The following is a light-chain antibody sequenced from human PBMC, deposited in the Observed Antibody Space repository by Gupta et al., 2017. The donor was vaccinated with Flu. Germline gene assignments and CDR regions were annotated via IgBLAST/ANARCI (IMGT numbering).Light chain of an antibody. CDR1: QSLSSSTY. Sequence: EIVLTQSPATLSLSPGERATLSCRASQSLSSSTYFAWYQQKPGQAPRLLIYGGSSRASGTPDRFSGSGSGTDFTLTISRLEPEDFAVYYCQQYETSPLTFGPGTKVDV. CDR2: GGS. V-gene: IGKV3-20*01. CDR3: QQYETSPLT. J-gene: IGKJ3*01.